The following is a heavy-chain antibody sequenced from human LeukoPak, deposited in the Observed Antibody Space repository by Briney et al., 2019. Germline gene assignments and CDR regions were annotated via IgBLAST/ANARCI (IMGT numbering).Heavy chain of an antibody. Sequence: PSETLSLTCTVSGGSTSSGSYYWGWIRQPPGKGLEWIGSIYYSGRTYYNPSLKSRVTISVDTSKNQFSLKLSSVTAADTAVYYCARVGQSLDEVDYWGQGTLVTVSS. CDR1: GGSTSSGSYY. V-gene: IGHV4-39*01. D-gene: IGHD1-26*01. J-gene: IGHJ4*02. CDR3: ARVGQSLDEVDY. CDR2: IYYSGRT.